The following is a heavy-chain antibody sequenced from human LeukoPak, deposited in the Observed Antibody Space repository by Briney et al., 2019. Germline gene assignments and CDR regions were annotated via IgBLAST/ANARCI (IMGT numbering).Heavy chain of an antibody. V-gene: IGHV3-23*01. Sequence: QTGGSLRLSCAASGFTFSSYAMSWVRQAPGKGPEWVSSTSSGGSSTYYADPVKGRFTISRDNSKNTLYLQMHSLRAEDTAVYYCAKGGLWFGENDHWGQGTLVTVSS. J-gene: IGHJ4*02. CDR2: TSSGGSST. D-gene: IGHD3-10*01. CDR3: AKGGLWFGENDH. CDR1: GFTFSSYA.